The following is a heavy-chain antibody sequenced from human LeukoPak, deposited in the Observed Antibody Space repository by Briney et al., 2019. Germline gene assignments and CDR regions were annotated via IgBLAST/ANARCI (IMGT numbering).Heavy chain of an antibody. J-gene: IGHJ3*02. D-gene: IGHD1-26*01. CDR1: GFTFSSYA. CDR3: AKPYSGSYGDAFDI. Sequence: QPGGSLRLSCAASGFTFSSYAMIWVRQAPGKGREWVSAISGSGGSTYYADPVKGRFTISRDNSKNTLYLQMNSLRAEDTAVYYCAKPYSGSYGDAFDIWGQGTMVTVSS. V-gene: IGHV3-23*01. CDR2: ISGSGGST.